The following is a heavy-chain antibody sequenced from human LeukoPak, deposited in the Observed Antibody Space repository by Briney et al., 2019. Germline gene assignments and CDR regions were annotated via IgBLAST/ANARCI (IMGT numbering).Heavy chain of an antibody. Sequence: GGSLRLSCAASGFTFSSDEMNWVRQAPGKGLEWVSYISSSGSTIHYADSVKGRFTISRDNAKNSLYLQMNSLRAEDTAVYYCAVSVRFERVWHYFNNWGQRTQVTVSS. D-gene: IGHD3-9*01. V-gene: IGHV3-48*03. CDR1: GFTFSSDE. CDR3: AVSVRFERVWHYFNN. CDR2: ISSSGSTI. J-gene: IGHJ4*02.